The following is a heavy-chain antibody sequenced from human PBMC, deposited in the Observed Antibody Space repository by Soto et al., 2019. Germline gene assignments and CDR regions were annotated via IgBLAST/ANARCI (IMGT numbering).Heavy chain of an antibody. J-gene: IGHJ5*02. CDR1: GFTFSNAW. V-gene: IGHV3-15*07. CDR2: IKSKTDGGTT. D-gene: IGHD3-22*01. CDR3: TTDSYSTIIIVRFDP. Sequence: PEGSLRLSCAASGFTFSNAWINWVRQAPGKGLEWVGRIKSKTDGGTTDYAEPVKGRFAISRDDSNNMVYLQMNSLKIEDTAVYYCTTDSYSTIIIVRFDPWGQGTLVTVSS.